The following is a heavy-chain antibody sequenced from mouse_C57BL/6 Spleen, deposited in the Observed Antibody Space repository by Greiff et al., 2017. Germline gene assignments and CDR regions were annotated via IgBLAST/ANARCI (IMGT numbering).Heavy chain of an antibody. Sequence: VPLQQSGAELAKPGASVKLSCKASGYTFTSYWMHWVKQRPGQGLEWIGYINPSRGYTKYNQKFKDKATLTADNSSSTAYMQLSSLTYEDSAVYYCARPLYYGYDDYAMDYWGEGTSVTVS. D-gene: IGHD2-2*01. CDR2: INPSRGYT. J-gene: IGHJ4*01. CDR1: GYTFTSYW. CDR3: ARPLYYGYDDYAMDY. V-gene: IGHV1-7*01.